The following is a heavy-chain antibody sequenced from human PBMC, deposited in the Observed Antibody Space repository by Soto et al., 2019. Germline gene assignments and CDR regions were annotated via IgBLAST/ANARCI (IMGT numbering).Heavy chain of an antibody. CDR2: ISPSSTTI. CDR1: GFTFSSHS. J-gene: IGHJ6*02. Sequence: PGGSLRLSCAASGFTFSSHSMNWVRQVAGKGLEGVSYISPSSTTIYYADSVKGRLTISIDHATNSLYLKMNSLRDEDTAVYNCARTRHGDSYGSPYYYYGLDVWGQGTTVTVSS. D-gene: IGHD5-18*01. CDR3: ARTRHGDSYGSPYYYYGLDV. V-gene: IGHV3-48*02.